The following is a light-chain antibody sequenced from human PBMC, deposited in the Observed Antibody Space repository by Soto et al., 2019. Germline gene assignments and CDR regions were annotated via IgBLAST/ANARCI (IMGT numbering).Light chain of an antibody. CDR1: QGISSY. V-gene: IGKV1-9*01. CDR3: QQLNSYPRT. Sequence: DIQLTQSPSFLSASVGDRVTITCRASQGISSYLAWYQQKPGKAPKLLIYAASTLQSGVPSRFSGSGSGTELTLTISSLQPADFATYYCQQLNSYPRTFGQGTKVDIK. CDR2: AAS. J-gene: IGKJ1*01.